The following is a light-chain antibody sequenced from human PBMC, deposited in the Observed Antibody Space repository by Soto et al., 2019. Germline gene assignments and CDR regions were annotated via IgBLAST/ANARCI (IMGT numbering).Light chain of an antibody. V-gene: IGKV1-5*03. CDR2: EAS. Sequence: DIQMTQSPSTLSASIGDRVTITCRASQTVYTWLAWYQQKPGTAPKLLIYEASTLHSGVPSRFSGSGSGTEFTLVISRLQPDDLATYYCQQYENLPTFGQGTRLEIK. CDR3: QQYENLPT. J-gene: IGKJ5*01. CDR1: QTVYTW.